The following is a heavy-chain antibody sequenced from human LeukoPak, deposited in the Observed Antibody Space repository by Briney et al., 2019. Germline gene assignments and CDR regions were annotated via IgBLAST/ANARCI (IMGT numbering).Heavy chain of an antibody. CDR2: IKQDGSEK. CDR1: GFTFSSYW. D-gene: IGHD3-22*01. J-gene: IGHJ4*02. V-gene: IGHV3-7*01. CDR3: AREIVTYYYDSSGPFDY. Sequence: PGGSLRLSCAASGFTFSSYWMSWVRQAPGKGLEWVANIKQDGSEKYYVDSVKGRFTISRDNAKNSLYLQMNSLRAEDTAVYYCAREIVTYYYDSSGPFDYWGQGTLVTVSS.